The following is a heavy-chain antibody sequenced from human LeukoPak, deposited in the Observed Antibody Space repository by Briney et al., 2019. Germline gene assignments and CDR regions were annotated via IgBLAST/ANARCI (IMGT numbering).Heavy chain of an antibody. Sequence: GASVTVSCKASGYTFTSYGISWVRQAPGQGLEWMGWMNPNSGNTGYAQKFQGRVTMTRNTSISTAYMELSSLRSEDTAVYYCARGKRRYCSSTSCYPGSGYWGQGTLVTVSS. CDR3: ARGKRRYCSSTSCYPGSGY. V-gene: IGHV1-8*02. J-gene: IGHJ4*02. CDR2: MNPNSGNT. CDR1: GYTFTSYG. D-gene: IGHD2-2*01.